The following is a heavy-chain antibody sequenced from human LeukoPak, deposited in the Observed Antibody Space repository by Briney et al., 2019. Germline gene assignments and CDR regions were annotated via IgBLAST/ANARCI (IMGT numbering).Heavy chain of an antibody. CDR1: GGSISSYY. J-gene: IGHJ6*03. CDR2: IYYSGSA. CDR3: ARDYFGSGTYDYYMDV. V-gene: IGHV4-59*01. D-gene: IGHD3-10*01. Sequence: SETLSLTCTVSGGSISSYYWSWIRQPPGKGLEWIGYIYYSGSANYNPSLKSRVTISVDTSKNQFSLKLNSVTAADTAVYYCARDYFGSGTYDYYMDVWGIGTTVTISS.